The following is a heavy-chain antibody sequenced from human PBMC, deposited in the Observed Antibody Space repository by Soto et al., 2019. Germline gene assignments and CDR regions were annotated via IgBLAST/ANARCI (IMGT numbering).Heavy chain of an antibody. V-gene: IGHV4-31*03. D-gene: IGHD3-22*01. CDR3: ARAYDSGRTDAFDI. J-gene: IGHJ3*02. Sequence: SETLSLTCTVSGGSVSSGFYSWTWIRQHPGKGLEWIGYISYSGRTYYNPSLKSRVTISVDTSNNQFSLKLTSVTAADTAVYYCARAYDSGRTDAFDIWGQGTLVTVSS. CDR2: ISYSGRT. CDR1: GGSVSSGFYS.